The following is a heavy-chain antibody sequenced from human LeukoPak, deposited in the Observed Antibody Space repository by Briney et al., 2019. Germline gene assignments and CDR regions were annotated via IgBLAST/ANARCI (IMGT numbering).Heavy chain of an antibody. Sequence: SGPTLVKPTQTLTLTGSFSGFSLSTSGVGVGWIRQPPGKALEWLALIYWNDDKLYSPSLKSRLTITKDTSKNQVVLTLANMDPVDTATYYCAHRIAPGGTFDYWGQGALVTVSS. CDR2: IYWNDDK. D-gene: IGHD6-13*01. CDR1: GFSLSTSGVG. J-gene: IGHJ4*02. CDR3: AHRIAPGGTFDY. V-gene: IGHV2-5*01.